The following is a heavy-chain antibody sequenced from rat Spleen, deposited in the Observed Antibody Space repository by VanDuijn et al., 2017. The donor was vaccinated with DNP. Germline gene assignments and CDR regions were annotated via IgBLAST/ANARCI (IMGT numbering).Heavy chain of an antibody. Sequence: EIQLQESGPGLVKPSQSLSLTCSVTGYTITRGYDWSWIRKFPGNKMEWMGYIRYRGITDYNPSLKSRISITRDTSKNEILLQLKSVSAEETATYYCARGADYGFKGWFVYWGQGTLVTVSS. CDR1: GYTITRGYD. D-gene: IGHD1-11*01. V-gene: IGHV3-4*01. J-gene: IGHJ3*01. CDR3: ARGADYGFKGWFVY. CDR2: IRYRGIT.